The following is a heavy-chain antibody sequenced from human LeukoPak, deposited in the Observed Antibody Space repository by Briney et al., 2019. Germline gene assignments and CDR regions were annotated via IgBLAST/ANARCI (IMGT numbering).Heavy chain of an antibody. J-gene: IGHJ4*02. CDR1: GGTFSRYA. V-gene: IGHV1-69*13. CDR3: ARDFHSNSDY. Sequence: ASVKVSCKASGGTFSRYAISLVRQAPGQGLEWMGGIIPIFGTANYAQKFQGRVTITADESTSTAYMELSSLRSEDTAVYYCARDFHSNSDYWGQGTLVTVSS. CDR2: IIPIFGTA. D-gene: IGHD2/OR15-2a*01.